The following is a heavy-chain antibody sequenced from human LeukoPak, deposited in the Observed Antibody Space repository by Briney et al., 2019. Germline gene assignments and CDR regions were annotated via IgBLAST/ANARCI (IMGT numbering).Heavy chain of an antibody. D-gene: IGHD3-3*01. CDR2: ISSGSSAI. CDR1: GFTFTTYS. V-gene: IGHV3-21*01. J-gene: IGHJ5*02. CDR3: ARERRWGSGYYTKYNWLDP. Sequence: GGSLRLSCEASGFTFTTYSMTWVRQAPGKGLEWVSIISSGSSAIFSADALKGRFTISRDDAKNLLYLDMNSLRAEDTAVYYCARERRWGSGYYTKYNWLDPWGQGTLVTVSS.